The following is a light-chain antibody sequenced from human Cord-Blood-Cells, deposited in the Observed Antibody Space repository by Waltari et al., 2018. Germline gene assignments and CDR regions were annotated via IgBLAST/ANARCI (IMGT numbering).Light chain of an antibody. Sequence: QSALTQPASVSGSPGQSITISCTGTSSDVGSYNLVSWYQQHPGKAPKLMIYEVSKRPSGVSNRFSGSKSGNTASLTISPLQAEDEADYYCCSYAYPRTLFGGGTKLTVL. J-gene: IGLJ2*01. CDR1: SSDVGSYNL. CDR2: EVS. CDR3: CSYAYPRTL. V-gene: IGLV2-23*02.